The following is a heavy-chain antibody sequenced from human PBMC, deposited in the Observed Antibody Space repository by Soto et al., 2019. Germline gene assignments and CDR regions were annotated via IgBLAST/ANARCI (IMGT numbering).Heavy chain of an antibody. J-gene: IGHJ3*02. Sequence: GGSLRLSCAASGFTFSSYSMNWVRQAPGKGLEWVSSISSSSSYIYYADSVKGRFTISRNNAKNSLYLQMNSLRAEDTAVYYCARDCNSGYDFWSGPTAPDAFDIWGQGTMVTVSS. V-gene: IGHV3-21*01. D-gene: IGHD3-3*01. CDR2: ISSSSSYI. CDR1: GFTFSSYS. CDR3: ARDCNSGYDFWSGPTAPDAFDI.